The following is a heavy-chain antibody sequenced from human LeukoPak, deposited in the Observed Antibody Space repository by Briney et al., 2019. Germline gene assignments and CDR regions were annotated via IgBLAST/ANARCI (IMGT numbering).Heavy chain of an antibody. Sequence: ASVKVSCKASGYTFTSYDINWVRQATGQGLEWMGWMNPNSGNTGYAQKFQGRVTITRNTSISTAYMELSSLRSEDTAVYYCARGRIYSSSWLYYYYYMDVWGKGTTVTVSS. J-gene: IGHJ6*03. CDR1: GYTFTSYD. V-gene: IGHV1-8*03. D-gene: IGHD6-13*01. CDR3: ARGRIYSSSWLYYYYYMDV. CDR2: MNPNSGNT.